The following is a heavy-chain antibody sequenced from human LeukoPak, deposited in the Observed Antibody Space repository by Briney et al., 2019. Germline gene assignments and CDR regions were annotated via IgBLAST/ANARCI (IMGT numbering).Heavy chain of an antibody. CDR2: IYYTGSV. CDR3: ARDHSYYFGSQTSTLDV. Sequence: SQTLSLTCTISGASISTGGFYWTWIRQPPGEGLEWIGYIYYTGSVDYSASLKSRLTISLDTSKNRFSLKLNSVTAADTAVYYCARDHSYYFGSQTSTLDVWGRGTAVTVSS. CDR1: GASISTGGFY. V-gene: IGHV4-31*03. D-gene: IGHD3-10*01. J-gene: IGHJ6*02.